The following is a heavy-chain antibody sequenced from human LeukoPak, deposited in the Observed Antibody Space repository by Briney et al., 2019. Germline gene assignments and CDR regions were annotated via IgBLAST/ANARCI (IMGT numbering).Heavy chain of an antibody. J-gene: IGHJ5*02. CDR1: GGSFSGYY. V-gene: IGHV4-34*01. Sequence: SETLSLTCAVYGGSFSGYYWSWIRQPPGEGLEWIGEINHSGSTNYNPSLKSRVTISVDTSKNQFSLKLSSVTAADTAVYYCARDRRSIIAARPRNWFDPWGQGTLVTVSS. CDR3: ARDRRSIIAARPRNWFDP. CDR2: INHSGST. D-gene: IGHD6-6*01.